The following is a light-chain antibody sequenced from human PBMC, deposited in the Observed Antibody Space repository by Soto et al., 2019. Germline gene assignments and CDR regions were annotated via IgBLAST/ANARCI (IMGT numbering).Light chain of an antibody. CDR2: KAS. Sequence: DIQMTQSPSTLSASVGDRVTITCRASQSIGSWLAWYQQKPGNAPKLLIYKASSLESGVPSRFSGSGSGTEFTLTISSLQPDDFATYCFQQYSTFVQGTKVEIK. J-gene: IGKJ1*01. CDR1: QSIGSW. V-gene: IGKV1-5*03. CDR3: QQYST.